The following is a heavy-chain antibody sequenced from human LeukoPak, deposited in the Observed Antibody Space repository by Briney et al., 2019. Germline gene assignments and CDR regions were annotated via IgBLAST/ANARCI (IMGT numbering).Heavy chain of an antibody. CDR3: ASPTLYGDCAGEYYFDY. D-gene: IGHD4-17*01. V-gene: IGHV1-69*01. Sequence: SVQVSCKASGGTFSSYAISWVRPAPGQGLEWMGGIIPIFGTANYAQKFQGRVTITADESTSTAYMELSSLRSEDTAVYYCASPTLYGDCAGEYYFDYWGQGTLVTVSS. CDR1: GGTFSSYA. J-gene: IGHJ4*02. CDR2: IIPIFGTA.